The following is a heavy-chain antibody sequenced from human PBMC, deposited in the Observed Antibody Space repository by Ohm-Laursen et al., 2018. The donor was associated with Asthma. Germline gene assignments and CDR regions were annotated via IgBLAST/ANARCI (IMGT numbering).Heavy chain of an antibody. CDR3: ARVYYYDILTGLAY. J-gene: IGHJ4*02. D-gene: IGHD3-9*01. CDR1: GFTFSSYA. Sequence: SLRLSCAASGFTFSSYAMHWVRQAPGKGLEWVAVISYDGSNKYYADSVKGRFTISRDNSKNTLYLQMNSLRAEDTAVYYCARVYYYDILTGLAYWGQGTLVTVSS. CDR2: ISYDGSNK. V-gene: IGHV3-30-3*01.